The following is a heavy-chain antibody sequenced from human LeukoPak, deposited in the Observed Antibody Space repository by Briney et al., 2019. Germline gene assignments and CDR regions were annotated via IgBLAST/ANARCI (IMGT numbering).Heavy chain of an antibody. D-gene: IGHD5-12*01. CDR3: AATRVYYHYMDV. J-gene: IGHJ6*03. Sequence: SETLSLTCTVSGGSISGSYWSWIRQPPGQGLEWIAYMYNSGSTNYNPSLKSRVTISIDTSKNQFSLKLSSVTAADTAVYYCAATRVYYHYMDVWGKGTTVTVSS. CDR2: MYNSGST. CDR1: GGSISGSY. V-gene: IGHV4-59*08.